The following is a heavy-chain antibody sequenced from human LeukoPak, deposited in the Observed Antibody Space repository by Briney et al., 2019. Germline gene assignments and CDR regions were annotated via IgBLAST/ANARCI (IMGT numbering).Heavy chain of an antibody. V-gene: IGHV3-48*03. CDR2: ISSSGSTI. D-gene: IGHD3-10*01. Sequence: GGSLRLSCAASGFTFSSYEMNWVRQAPGKGLEWVSYISSSGSTIYYADSVKGRFTISRDNAKNSLYLQMNSLRAEDTAVYYCAKDTGLWFGEFFDYWGQGTLVTVSS. CDR3: AKDTGLWFGEFFDY. CDR1: GFTFSSYE. J-gene: IGHJ4*02.